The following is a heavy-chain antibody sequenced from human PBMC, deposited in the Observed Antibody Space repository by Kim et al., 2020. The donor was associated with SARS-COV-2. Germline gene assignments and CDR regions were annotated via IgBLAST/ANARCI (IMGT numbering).Heavy chain of an antibody. Sequence: GGSLRLSCAASGFTFSSYAMSWVRQAPGKGLEWVSAISGSGGSTYYADSVKGRFTISRDNSKNTLYLQMNSLRAEDTAVYYCAKDGKWFGELLLWYYGMDVWGQGTTATVSS. V-gene: IGHV3-23*01. CDR3: AKDGKWFGELLLWYYGMDV. CDR1: GFTFSSYA. D-gene: IGHD3-10*01. CDR2: ISGSGGST. J-gene: IGHJ6*02.